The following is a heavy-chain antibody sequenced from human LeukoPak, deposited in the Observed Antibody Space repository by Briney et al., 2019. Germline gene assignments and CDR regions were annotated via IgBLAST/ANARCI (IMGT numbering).Heavy chain of an antibody. J-gene: IGHJ6*03. Sequence: SSETLSLTCAVYGGSFSGYYWSWIRQPPGKGLEWIGEINHSGSTNYNPSLKSRVTISVDTSKNQFSLKLSSVTAADTAVYYCARVRRVLWWGIYYYMDVWGKGTTVTVSS. CDR3: ARVRRVLWWGIYYYMDV. D-gene: IGHD2-21*01. CDR1: GGSFSGYY. V-gene: IGHV4-34*01. CDR2: INHSGST.